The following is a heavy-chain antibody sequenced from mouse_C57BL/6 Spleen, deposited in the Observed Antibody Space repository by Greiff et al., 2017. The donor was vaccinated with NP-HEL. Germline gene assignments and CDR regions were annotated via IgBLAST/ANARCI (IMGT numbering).Heavy chain of an antibody. CDR3: ASLYYSNYEDAMDY. CDR1: GYAFSSSW. V-gene: IGHV1-82*01. Sequence: VQLQQSGPELVKPGASVKISCKASGYAFSSSWMNWVKQRPGKGLEWIGRIYPGDGDTNYNGKFKGKATLTADKSSSTAYMQLSSLTSEDSAVYFCASLYYSNYEDAMDYWGQGTSVTVSS. J-gene: IGHJ4*01. CDR2: IYPGDGDT. D-gene: IGHD2-5*01.